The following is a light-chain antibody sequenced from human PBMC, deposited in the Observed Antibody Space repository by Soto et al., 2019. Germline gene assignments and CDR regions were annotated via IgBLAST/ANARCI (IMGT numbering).Light chain of an antibody. Sequence: QSVLTQPAYVSGSPGQSITISCTGTNSDVGGSNYVSWYQQYPDKAPKLMIYDVSNRPSGVSSRFSGSKSGNTASLTISGLQADDEADYYCSSYTSNSTRVFGTGTKVTVL. J-gene: IGLJ1*01. CDR3: SSYTSNSTRV. CDR1: NSDVGGSNY. CDR2: DVS. V-gene: IGLV2-14*01.